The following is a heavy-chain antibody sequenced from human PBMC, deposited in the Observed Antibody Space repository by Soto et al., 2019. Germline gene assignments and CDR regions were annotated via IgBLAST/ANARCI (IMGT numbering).Heavy chain of an antibody. V-gene: IGHV3-23*01. CDR1: GFTFSTYA. J-gene: IGHJ4*02. Sequence: EVQLLESGGGLVQPGGSLRLSCAASGFTFSTYAMSWVRQAPGKGLEWVSSISGSATTTYYAASVKGRFTISRDNSKNTLYLEVNSLRTEDTAIYHCAKSYYASGTSVHPFDYWGQGTLVTVSS. CDR3: AKSYYASGTSVHPFDY. CDR2: ISGSATTT. D-gene: IGHD3-10*01.